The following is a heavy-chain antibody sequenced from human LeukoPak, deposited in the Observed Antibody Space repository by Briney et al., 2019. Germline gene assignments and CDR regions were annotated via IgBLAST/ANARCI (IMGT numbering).Heavy chain of an antibody. J-gene: IGHJ4*02. CDR2: IYASGST. Sequence: SETLSLTCTVSGGSISGGSYYWSWIRQPAGKGLEWIGRIYASGSTVYNPSLNSRVTISVDTSKNQFSLRLSSVTAAYTPVYYWARDRELFCSGGSCLDYLDYWGQGNRVTVSS. V-gene: IGHV4-61*02. CDR1: GGSISGGSYY. D-gene: IGHD2-15*01. CDR3: ARDRELFCSGGSCLDYLDY.